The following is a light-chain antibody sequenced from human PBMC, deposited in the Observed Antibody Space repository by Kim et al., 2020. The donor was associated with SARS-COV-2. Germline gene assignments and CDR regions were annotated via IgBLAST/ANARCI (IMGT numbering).Light chain of an antibody. V-gene: IGLV1-40*03. CDR2: GNS. J-gene: IGLJ1*01. Sequence: RVTISCTGSSSNIGAGYHVHWYQQLPGTAPKLLLYGNSNRPSGVPDRFSGSKSGAAASLAISGLQAEDEADYYCQSYDSSLSGYVFGTGTKVTVL. CDR1: SSNIGAGYH. CDR3: QSYDSSLSGYV.